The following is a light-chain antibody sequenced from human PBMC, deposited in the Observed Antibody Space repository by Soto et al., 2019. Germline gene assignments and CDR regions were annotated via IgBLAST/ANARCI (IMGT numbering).Light chain of an antibody. Sequence: QSVLTQPASVSGSPGQSITISCTGTSSDVGGYNYVSWYQQHPGKAPKLMIYDVSNRPSGVSNRFSGSKSDNTASLTISGLQAEDEADYYCSSYTSSSTLGVVFGGGTQLTVL. CDR2: DVS. CDR1: SSDVGGYNY. CDR3: SSYTSSSTLGVV. V-gene: IGLV2-14*01. J-gene: IGLJ2*01.